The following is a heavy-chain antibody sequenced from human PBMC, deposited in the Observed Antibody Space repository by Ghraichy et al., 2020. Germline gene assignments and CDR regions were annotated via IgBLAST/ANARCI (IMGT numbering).Heavy chain of an antibody. D-gene: IGHD2-2*01. CDR2: INHRGST. CDR3: ARVLVPPGSRYFDL. Sequence: SETLSLTCAVYGGSFSDDYWSWIRQPPGKGLEWIGEINHRGSTNYKPSLKSRVSISVDTSKNQFSLKPGSVTAAETAVYYGARVLVPPGSRYFDLWGRGTLVTVSS. J-gene: IGHJ2*01. CDR1: GGSFSDDY. V-gene: IGHV4-34*01.